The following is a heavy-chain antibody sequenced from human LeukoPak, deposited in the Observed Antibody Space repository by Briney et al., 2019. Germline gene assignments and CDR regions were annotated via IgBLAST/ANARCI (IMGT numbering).Heavy chain of an antibody. J-gene: IGHJ5*02. CDR3: ARGFSSIAAAGIYH. CDR1: GFTFSSYA. Sequence: PGGSLRLSCAASGFTFSSYAMSWVRQAPARGLEWVSSLRGDGSTFYADSVKGRFTLSRDESRNTVYFQLNSLRVEDTAVYYCARGFSSIAAAGIYHWGQGTLVTVSS. D-gene: IGHD6-13*01. V-gene: IGHV3-23*01. CDR2: LRGDGST.